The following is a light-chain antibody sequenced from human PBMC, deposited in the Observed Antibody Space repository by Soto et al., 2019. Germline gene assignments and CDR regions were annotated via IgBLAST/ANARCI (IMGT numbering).Light chain of an antibody. CDR3: SSYTGSNPSYV. CDR1: SSDVGGYDY. V-gene: IGLV2-8*01. J-gene: IGLJ1*01. Sequence: QSALTQPPSASGSPGQSVTISCTGTSSDVGGYDYVSWYQQHPGTAPKLMIYEVTIRPSGVSDRFSGSKSGNTASLTVSGLQAEDEADYYCSSYTGSNPSYVFGTGTKLTVL. CDR2: EVT.